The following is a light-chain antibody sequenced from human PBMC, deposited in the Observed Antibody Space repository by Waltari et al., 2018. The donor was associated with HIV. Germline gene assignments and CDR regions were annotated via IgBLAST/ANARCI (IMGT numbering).Light chain of an antibody. CDR2: SND. J-gene: IGLJ3*02. Sequence: QSLLTPPPSASGPPGQMATISCSGGSSYIGRNTVYCYHQVPATAPTLLIYSNDQRPSGIRDRFSGSKSGTSASLAISGLQSEDEADYYCAAWDDSLNVWVFGGGTKLTVL. CDR3: AAWDDSLNVWV. V-gene: IGLV1-44*01. CDR1: SSYIGRNT.